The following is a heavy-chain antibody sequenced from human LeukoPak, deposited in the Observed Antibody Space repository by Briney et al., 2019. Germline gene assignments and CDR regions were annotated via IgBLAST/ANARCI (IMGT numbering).Heavy chain of an antibody. CDR2: IHHDGSNK. V-gene: IGHV3-30*02. J-gene: IGHJ4*02. CDR3: ATYYGSGSYYFDY. CDR1: GFTFSSYG. Sequence: GGSLRLSCAASGFTFSSYGMHWVRQAPGKGLDWVAFIHHDGSNKYYADSVKGRFTISRDNSKNTLFLQMNSLRAEDTAVYYCATYYGSGSYYFDYWGQGTLVTVSS. D-gene: IGHD3-10*01.